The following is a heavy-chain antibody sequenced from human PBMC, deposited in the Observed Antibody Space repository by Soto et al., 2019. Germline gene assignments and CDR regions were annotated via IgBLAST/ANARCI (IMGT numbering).Heavy chain of an antibody. D-gene: IGHD5-12*01. CDR3: ARDGDIVATIFDY. J-gene: IGHJ4*02. V-gene: IGHV3-33*01. CDR2: IWYDGSNK. CDR1: GFTFSSYG. Sequence: PGGSLRLSCAASGFTFSSYGMHWVRQAPGKGLEWVAVIWYDGSNKYYADSVKGRFTISRDNSKNTLYLQMNSLRAEDTAVYYCARDGDIVATIFDYWGQGTLVTVSS.